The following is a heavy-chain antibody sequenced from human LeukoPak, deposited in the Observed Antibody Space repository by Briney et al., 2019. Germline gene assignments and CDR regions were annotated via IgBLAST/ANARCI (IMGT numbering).Heavy chain of an antibody. J-gene: IGHJ5*01. CDR1: GYSFTTYW. D-gene: IGHD4-23*01. Sequence: GESLKISCKGSGYSFTTYWIGWVRQMPGKDLEWMGIIYPGDSNTRYSPSFQGQVTISADKSISTAYLQWSSLKASDTAMYYCARLNSNSGDSWGQGTLVTVSS. V-gene: IGHV5-51*01. CDR2: IYPGDSNT. CDR3: ARLNSNSGDS.